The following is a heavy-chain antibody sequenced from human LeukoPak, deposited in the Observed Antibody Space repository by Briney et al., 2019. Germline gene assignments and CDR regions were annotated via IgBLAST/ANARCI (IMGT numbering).Heavy chain of an antibody. CDR3: ASPSKWELADLDD. V-gene: IGHV4-39*01. D-gene: IGHD1-26*01. CDR2: IYYSGST. J-gene: IGHJ4*02. Sequence: SQTLSLTRAVSVGSITTGTYYWAWVRQPPPEGLEWVGGIYYSGSTFYNPSLKSRLAISVAMSNNQFSLRLSSVTAADTAVYYCASPSKWELADLDDWGQGTLVTVSS. CDR1: VGSITTGTYY.